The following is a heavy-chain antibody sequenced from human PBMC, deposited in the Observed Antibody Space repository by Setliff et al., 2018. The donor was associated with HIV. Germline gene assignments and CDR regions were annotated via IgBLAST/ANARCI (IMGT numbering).Heavy chain of an antibody. CDR2: IYYRGST. Sequence: SETLSLTCTVSGGSISSSSYYWGWIRQPPGKGLEWIGSIYYRGSTYYNPSLKSRVTISVDTSKNQFSLKLSSVTAADTAVYYCAREGTTVTLDYWGQGTLVTVSS. CDR1: GGSISSSSYY. J-gene: IGHJ4*02. V-gene: IGHV4-39*07. D-gene: IGHD4-4*01. CDR3: AREGTTVTLDY.